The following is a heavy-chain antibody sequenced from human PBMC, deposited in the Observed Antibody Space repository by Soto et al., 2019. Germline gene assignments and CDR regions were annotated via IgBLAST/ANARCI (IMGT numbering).Heavy chain of an antibody. D-gene: IGHD6-19*01. CDR3: ARGNRYSSGWFTGYYYYYGMDV. CDR1: GFTFSSYW. J-gene: IGHJ6*02. V-gene: IGHV3-7*03. CDR2: IKQGGSEK. Sequence: GGSLRLSCAASGFTFSSYWMSWVRQAPGKGLEWVANIKQGGSEKYYVDSVKGRFTISRDNAKNSLYLQMNSLRAEDTAVYYCARGNRYSSGWFTGYYYYYGMDVWGQGTTVTVSS.